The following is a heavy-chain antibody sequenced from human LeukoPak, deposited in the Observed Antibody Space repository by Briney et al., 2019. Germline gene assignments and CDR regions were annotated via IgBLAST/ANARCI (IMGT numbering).Heavy chain of an antibody. CDR1: GLTFSTSA. D-gene: IGHD3-9*01. Sequence: PGGSLRLSCGASGLTFSTSAMSWVRQAPGKGLEWVSSISSSSSYIYYADSVKGRFTISRDNAKNSLYLQMNSLRAEDTAVYYCARGTYDILTGYSRASYGMDVWGKGTTVTVSS. V-gene: IGHV3-21*01. CDR2: ISSSSSYI. J-gene: IGHJ6*04. CDR3: ARGTYDILTGYSRASYGMDV.